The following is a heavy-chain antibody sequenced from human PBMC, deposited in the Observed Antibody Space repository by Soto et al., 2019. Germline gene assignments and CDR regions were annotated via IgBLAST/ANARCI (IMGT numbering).Heavy chain of an antibody. Sequence: GGSLRLSCEASGFPFSDYYMSWIRQAPGRGLEWVSYISSSVSTIYYADSVKGRFTISRDNAKNSLYLQMNRRRAEDTAMYYCARMAYFDSSGYHPMIDHWGQGTLVTVPS. J-gene: IGHJ4*02. D-gene: IGHD3-22*01. V-gene: IGHV3-11*01. CDR1: GFPFSDYY. CDR2: ISSSVSTI. CDR3: ARMAYFDSSGYHPMIDH.